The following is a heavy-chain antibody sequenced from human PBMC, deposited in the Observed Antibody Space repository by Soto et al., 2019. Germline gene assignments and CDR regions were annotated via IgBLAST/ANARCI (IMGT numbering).Heavy chain of an antibody. CDR3: AHMGIRTWFAY. CDR2: IYWDDDK. V-gene: IGHV2-5*02. CDR1: GFSLSTRGVG. D-gene: IGHD6-13*01. Sequence: QITLKESGPTLVKPTQTLTLTCTFSGFSLSTRGVGVGWIRQPPGKALEWLALIYWDDDKRYSPSLRSRLTITKDTSKHQVVLTMTNMDPVATATSSCAHMGIRTWFAYWGQGTLVTVSS. J-gene: IGHJ4*02.